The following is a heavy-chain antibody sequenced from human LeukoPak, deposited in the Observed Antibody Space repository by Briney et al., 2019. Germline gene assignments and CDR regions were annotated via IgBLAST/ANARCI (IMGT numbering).Heavy chain of an antibody. CDR3: ARLVEMADYYFDY. D-gene: IGHD5-24*01. CDR2: ISSSGSTI. J-gene: IGHJ4*02. Sequence: GGSLRLSCAASGFTFSDYYMSWIRQAPGKGLEWVSYISSSGSTIYYADSVKGRFTISRDNAKNSLYLQMNSLRAEDTAVYYCARLVEMADYYFDYWGQGTLVTVSS. CDR1: GFTFSDYY. V-gene: IGHV3-11*01.